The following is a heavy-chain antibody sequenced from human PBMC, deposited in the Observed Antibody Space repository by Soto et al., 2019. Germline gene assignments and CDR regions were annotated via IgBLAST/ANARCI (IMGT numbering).Heavy chain of an antibody. CDR2: IYYIGRT. CDR3: ASLRRNRYSYGTYYYYGMDV. J-gene: IGHJ6*02. CDR1: SSSPYY. Sequence: SETLSLTCTVGSSSPYYWNWSRQSPGKGLEWIGYIYYIGRTNYNPSLKSRVTMSIDTSRNQFPLKLSSVTAADTAVYYCASLRRNRYSYGTYYYYGMDVWGQGTTVTVSS. V-gene: IGHV4-59*12. D-gene: IGHD5-18*01.